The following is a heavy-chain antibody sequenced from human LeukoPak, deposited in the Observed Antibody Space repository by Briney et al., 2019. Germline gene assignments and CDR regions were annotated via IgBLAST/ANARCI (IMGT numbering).Heavy chain of an antibody. J-gene: IGHJ6*03. V-gene: IGHV1-8*01. CDR1: GYTFTSYD. CDR3: ATTRAEYYDFWSGYSYYYYYMDV. CDR2: MNPNSGNT. D-gene: IGHD3-3*01. Sequence: GASVKVSCKASGYTFTSYDINWVRQATGQGLEWMGWMNPNSGNTGYAQKFQGRVTMTRNTSISTAYMELSSLRSEDTAVYYCATTRAEYYDFWSGYSYYYYYMDVWGKGTTVTVSS.